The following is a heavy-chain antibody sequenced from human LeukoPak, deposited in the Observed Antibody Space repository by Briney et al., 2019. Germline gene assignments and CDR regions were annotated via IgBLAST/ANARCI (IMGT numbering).Heavy chain of an antibody. V-gene: IGHV4-4*07. D-gene: IGHD3-10*01. J-gene: IGHJ6*03. CDR1: GGSISSYY. CDR2: IYTSGST. CDR3: ARGVITMVRGVIGYYYMDV. Sequence: PSETLSLTCAVSGGSISSYYWSWIRQPAGKGLEWIGRIYTSGSTNYNPSLKSRVTMSVDTSKNQFSLKLSSVTAADTAVYYCARGVITMVRGVIGYYYMDVWGKGSTVTVSS.